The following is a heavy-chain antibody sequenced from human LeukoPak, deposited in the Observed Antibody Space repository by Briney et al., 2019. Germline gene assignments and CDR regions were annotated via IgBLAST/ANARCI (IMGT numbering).Heavy chain of an antibody. Sequence: SETLSLTCTVSGGSISSSSYYWGWIRQPPGKGLEWIGSIYYSGSTYYNPSLKSRVTISVDTSKNQFSLKLSSVTAADTAVYYCARPLWFGDLDNYYYYYGMDVWGQGTTVTVSS. CDR1: GGSISSSSYY. D-gene: IGHD3-10*01. CDR2: IYYSGST. V-gene: IGHV4-39*07. J-gene: IGHJ6*02. CDR3: ARPLWFGDLDNYYYYYGMDV.